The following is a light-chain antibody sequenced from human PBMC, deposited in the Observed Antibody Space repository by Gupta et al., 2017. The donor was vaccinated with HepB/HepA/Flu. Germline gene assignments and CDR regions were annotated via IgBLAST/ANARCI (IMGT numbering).Light chain of an antibody. CDR2: DAS. J-gene: IGKJ5*01. CDR1: QSVSSY. V-gene: IGKV3-11*01. Sequence: EIVLTQSPATLSLSPGEGATLSCRASQSVSSYFAWYQQKPGQAPRLLIYDASNRATGIPARFSGSGSGTDFTLTISSLEPEDFAVYYCQQRSNWRHTFGQGTLMEI. CDR3: QQRSNWRHT.